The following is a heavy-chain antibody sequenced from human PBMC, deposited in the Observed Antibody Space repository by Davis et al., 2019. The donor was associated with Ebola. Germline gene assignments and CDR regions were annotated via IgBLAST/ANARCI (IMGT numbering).Heavy chain of an antibody. CDR3: AKAESGGGSSAPST. D-gene: IGHD6-6*01. CDR2: IRYDGSNK. V-gene: IGHV3-30*02. CDR1: GFTFSSYG. Sequence: GESLKISCAASGFTFSSYGMHWVRQAPGKGLEWVAFIRYDGSNKYYADSVKGRFTISRDNSKNTLYLQMNSLRAEDTAVYYCAKAESGGGSSAPSTWGQGTLVTVSS. J-gene: IGHJ4*02.